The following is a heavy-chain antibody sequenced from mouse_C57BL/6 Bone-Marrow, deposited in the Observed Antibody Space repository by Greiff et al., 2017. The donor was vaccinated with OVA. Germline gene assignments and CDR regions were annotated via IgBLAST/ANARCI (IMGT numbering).Heavy chain of an antibody. CDR2: IDPENGDT. CDR3: TDYDYFAY. D-gene: IGHD2-4*01. CDR1: GFNIKDDY. V-gene: IGHV14-4*01. J-gene: IGHJ3*01. Sequence: EVKVEESGAELVRPGASVKLSCTASGFNIKDDYMHWVKQRPEQGLEWIGWIDPENGDTEYASKFQGKATITADTSSNTAYLQLSSLTSEDTAVYYCTDYDYFAYWGQGTLVTVSA.